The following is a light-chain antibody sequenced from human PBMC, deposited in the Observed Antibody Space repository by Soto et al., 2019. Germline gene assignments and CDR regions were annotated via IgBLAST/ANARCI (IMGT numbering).Light chain of an antibody. CDR1: SGDVGGYNY. CDR2: EVN. J-gene: IGLJ3*02. Sequence: QSALTQPASVSGSPGQSITISCTGTSGDVGGYNYVSWYQLDPGKAPKLIIYEVNNRPSGVSNRFSGSKSGNTASLTISGLQAEDEAAYYCTSYTSSGPWVFGGGTKLTVL. V-gene: IGLV2-14*01. CDR3: TSYTSSGPWV.